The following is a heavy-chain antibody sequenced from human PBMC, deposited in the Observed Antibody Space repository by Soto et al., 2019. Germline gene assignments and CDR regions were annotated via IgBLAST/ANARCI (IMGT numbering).Heavy chain of an antibody. Sequence: QVQLVQSGAEVKKPGSSVKVSCKASGGTFSSYAISWVRQAPGQGLEWMGGIIPIFGTANYAQKFQGRVTITADESTSTAYMEQSSVRSEDTAVYYCAREARYCSGGSCYFLPGVDYWGQGTRVTVSS. D-gene: IGHD2-15*01. CDR2: IIPIFGTA. CDR1: GGTFSSYA. V-gene: IGHV1-69*12. J-gene: IGHJ4*02. CDR3: AREARYCSGGSCYFLPGVDY.